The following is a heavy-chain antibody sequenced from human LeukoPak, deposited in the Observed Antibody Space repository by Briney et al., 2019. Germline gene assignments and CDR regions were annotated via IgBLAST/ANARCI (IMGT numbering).Heavy chain of an antibody. CDR2: ISSSGRTI. V-gene: IGHV3-48*02. CDR3: ARGDDSGYYDYFDY. D-gene: IGHD3-22*01. J-gene: IGHJ4*02. Sequence: QPGGSLRLSCVASGFTFSSDSMNWVRQAPGKGLKWVSYISSSGRTIYFADSVKGRFTVSRDNAKNSLYLQMNSLRDEDTAMYYCARGDDSGYYDYFDYWGQGALVTVSS. CDR1: GFTFSSDS.